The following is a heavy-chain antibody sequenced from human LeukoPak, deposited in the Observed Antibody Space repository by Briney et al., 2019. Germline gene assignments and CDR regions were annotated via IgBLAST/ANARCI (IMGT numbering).Heavy chain of an antibody. J-gene: IGHJ3*02. V-gene: IGHV5-51*01. CDR2: IYPGDSDT. CDR1: GYSFTSYW. Sequence: GESLKISCKGSGYSFTSYWIGWVRQMPGKGLEWMGVIYPGDSDTRYSPSFQGQVTISADKSISTAYLQWSSLKASDTAIYYCARLPGWFGELDAFDIWGQGTMVTVSS. CDR3: ARLPGWFGELDAFDI. D-gene: IGHD3-10*01.